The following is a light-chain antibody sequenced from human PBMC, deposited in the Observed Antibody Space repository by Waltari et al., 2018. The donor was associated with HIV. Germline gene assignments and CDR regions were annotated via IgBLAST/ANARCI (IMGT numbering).Light chain of an antibody. Sequence: QSTLTQPPSASESPGQSVTISCTGTSTDTGGHNYLSWDQQNPGKAPKLIMTEATKRPSGVPDRFSGSKSGNTASLTVSGLQADDEALYYCSSFAPTNKFYVLFGGGTTLTVL. CDR1: STDTGGHNY. CDR3: SSFAPTNKFYVL. V-gene: IGLV2-8*01. J-gene: IGLJ2*01. CDR2: EAT.